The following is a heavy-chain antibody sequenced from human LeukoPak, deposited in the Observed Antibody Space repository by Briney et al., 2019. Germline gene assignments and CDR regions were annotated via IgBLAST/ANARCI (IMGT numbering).Heavy chain of an antibody. CDR2: IYYSGST. CDR3: ARAGLSYYFDY. Sequence: PSETLSLTCTVSGGSISSYHWSWIRQPPGKGLEWIGYIYYSGSTNYKSSLKSRVTISVDTSKNQFSLKLSSVTAADTAVYYCARAGLSYYFDYWGQGTLVTVSS. CDR1: GGSISSYH. V-gene: IGHV4-59*12. D-gene: IGHD2/OR15-2a*01. J-gene: IGHJ4*02.